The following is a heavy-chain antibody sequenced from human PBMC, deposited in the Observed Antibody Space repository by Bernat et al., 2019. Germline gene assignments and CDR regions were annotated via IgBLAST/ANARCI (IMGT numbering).Heavy chain of an antibody. J-gene: IGHJ2*01. Sequence: EVQLLESGGGLVQPGGSLRLSCAASGFTFSNYAMSWVRQTPGKGLEWVSLFSGTSGNTYYADSVKGRFTISRDNSKHTLYLQMNSLRADDTAVYYCAKRDSSGLWWFDVWGRGTLVTVSS. CDR2: FSGTSGNT. CDR1: GFTFSNYA. V-gene: IGHV3-23*01. D-gene: IGHD3-22*01. CDR3: AKRDSSGLWWFDV.